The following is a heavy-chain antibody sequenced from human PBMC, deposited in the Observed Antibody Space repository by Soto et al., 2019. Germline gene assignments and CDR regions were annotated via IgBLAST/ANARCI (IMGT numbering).Heavy chain of an antibody. CDR2: INPSGGST. V-gene: IGHV1-46*01. Sequence: ASVKVSCKASGYTFTSYYMHWVRQAPGQGLEWMGIINPSGGSTSYAQKFQGRVTMTRDTSTSTVYMELSSLRSEDTAVYYCARALGIVVVPAAMYYYYGMDVWGQGTTVTVS. CDR1: GYTFTSYY. D-gene: IGHD2-2*01. J-gene: IGHJ6*02. CDR3: ARALGIVVVPAAMYYYYGMDV.